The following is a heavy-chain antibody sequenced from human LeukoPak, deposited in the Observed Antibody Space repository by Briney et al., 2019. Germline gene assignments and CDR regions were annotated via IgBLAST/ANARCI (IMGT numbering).Heavy chain of an antibody. CDR2: IRYDGSNK. CDR1: RFTFSSYG. D-gene: IGHD3-10*01. V-gene: IGHV3-30*02. J-gene: IGHJ4*02. Sequence: GGSLRLSCAASRFTFSSYGMHWVRQAPGKGLEWVAFIRYDGSNKYYADSVKGRFTISRDNSKNTLYLQMNSLRAEDTAVYYCAKEKEDYYGSGSYSHDYWGQGTLVTVSS. CDR3: AKEKEDYYGSGSYSHDY.